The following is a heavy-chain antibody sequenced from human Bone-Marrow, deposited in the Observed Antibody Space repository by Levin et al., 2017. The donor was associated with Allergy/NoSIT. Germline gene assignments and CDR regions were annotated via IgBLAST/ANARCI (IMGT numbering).Heavy chain of an antibody. J-gene: IGHJ4*02. CDR1: GGSISSGGYY. CDR3: ARGTDYDILTGYSYFDY. D-gene: IGHD3-9*01. Sequence: SETLSLTCTVSGGSISSGGYYWSWIRQHPGKGLEWIGYIYYSGSTYYNPSLKSRVTISVDTSKNQFSLKLSSVTAADTAVYYCARGTDYDILTGYSYFDYWGQGTLVTVSS. V-gene: IGHV4-31*03. CDR2: IYYSGST.